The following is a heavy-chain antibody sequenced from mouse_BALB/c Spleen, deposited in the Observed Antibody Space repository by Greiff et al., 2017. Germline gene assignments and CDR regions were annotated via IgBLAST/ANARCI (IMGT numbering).Heavy chain of an antibody. D-gene: IGHD1-2*01. CDR1: GYTFTDYE. V-gene: IGHV1-15*01. J-gene: IGHJ2*01. Sequence: QVQLQQSGAELVRPGASVTLSCKASGYTFTDYEMHWVKQTPVHGLEWIGAIDPETGGTAYNQKFKGKATLTADKSSSTAYMELRSLTSEDSAVYDCTRLRPPFDYWGQGTTLTVSS. CDR3: TRLRPPFDY. CDR2: IDPETGGT.